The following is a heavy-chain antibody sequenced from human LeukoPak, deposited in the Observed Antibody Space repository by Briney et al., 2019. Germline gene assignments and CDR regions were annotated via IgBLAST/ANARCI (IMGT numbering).Heavy chain of an antibody. CDR3: ASEFYEPFGY. V-gene: IGHV1-2*02. D-gene: IGHD3-16*01. CDR2: INPNSGGT. J-gene: IGHJ4*02. Sequence: ASVKVSCKASGGTFSSYAITWVRQAPGQGLEWMGWINPNSGGTNYAQKFQGRVTMTRDTSISTAYMELSRLRSDDTAVYYCASEFYEPFGYWGQGTLVTVSS. CDR1: GGTFSSYA.